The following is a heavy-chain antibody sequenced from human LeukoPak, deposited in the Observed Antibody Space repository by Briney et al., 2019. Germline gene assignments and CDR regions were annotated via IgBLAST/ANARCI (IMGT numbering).Heavy chain of an antibody. CDR3: ARDLGYSGYDPSDY. CDR2: IYYSGST. CDR1: GDSISSGGYY. D-gene: IGHD5-12*01. J-gene: IGHJ4*02. V-gene: IGHV4-39*07. Sequence: SETLSLTCTVSGDSISSGGYYWGWIRQPPGKGLEWIGSIYYSGSTNYNPSLKSRVTISVDTSKNQFSLKLSSVTAADTAVYYCARDLGYSGYDPSDYWGQGTLVTVSS.